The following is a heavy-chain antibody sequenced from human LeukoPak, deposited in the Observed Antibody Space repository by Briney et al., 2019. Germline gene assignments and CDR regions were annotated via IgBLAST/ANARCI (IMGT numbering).Heavy chain of an antibody. CDR1: GGSISSSSYY. J-gene: IGHJ4*02. D-gene: IGHD3-16*01. V-gene: IGHV4-39*01. CDR2: IYYSGST. CDR3: ARRRRLGYFDY. Sequence: SETLSLTCTVSGGSISSSSYYWGWIRQPPGKGLEWIGSIYYSGSTYYNPSLKSRVTISVDTSKNQFSLELSSVTAADTAVYYCARRRRLGYFDYWGQGTLVTVSS.